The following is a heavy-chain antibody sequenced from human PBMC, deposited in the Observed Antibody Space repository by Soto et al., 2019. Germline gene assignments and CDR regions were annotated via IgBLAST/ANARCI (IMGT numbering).Heavy chain of an antibody. CDR1: GGSLSSYF. D-gene: IGHD1-1*01. Sequence: PGTLSLTCSVSGGSLSSYFWSWIRQPPGKGLEYIGYIYYTGGTNYHPSLKSRVMMSVDTSKKQFSLKLRSVTAADTAVYYCVRDGTKTLRDWFDPWGQGISVTVT. V-gene: IGHV4-59*12. CDR3: VRDGTKTLRDWFDP. CDR2: IYYTGGT. J-gene: IGHJ5*02.